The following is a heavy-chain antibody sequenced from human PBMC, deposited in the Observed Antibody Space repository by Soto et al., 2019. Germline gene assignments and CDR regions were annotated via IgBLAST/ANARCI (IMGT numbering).Heavy chain of an antibody. CDR3: ARDIVVVPAAGDYYYYGMDV. Sequence: ASVKVSCKASGYTFTGYYMHWVRQAPGQGLEWMGWISAYNGNTNYAQKLQGRVTMTTDTSTSTAYMELRSLRSDDTAVYYCARDIVVVPAAGDYYYYGMDVWGQGTTVTVSS. D-gene: IGHD2-2*01. J-gene: IGHJ6*02. CDR1: GYTFTGYY. CDR2: ISAYNGNT. V-gene: IGHV1-18*04.